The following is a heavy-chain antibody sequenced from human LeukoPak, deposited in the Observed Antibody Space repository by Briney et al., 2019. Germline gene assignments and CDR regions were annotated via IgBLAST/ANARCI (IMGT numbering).Heavy chain of an antibody. D-gene: IGHD3-22*01. J-gene: IGHJ4*02. Sequence: GGSLRLSCAVSGITLSNYGMSWVRQAPGKGLEWVAGISDGGGSTNYADPVKGRFTISRDNPKNTLYLQMNSLRADDTAVYFCAKRGVVIRVILVGFHKAAYYFDSWGQGALVTVSS. V-gene: IGHV3-23*01. CDR3: AKRGVVIRVILVGFHKAAYYFDS. CDR2: ISDGGGST. CDR1: GITLSNYG.